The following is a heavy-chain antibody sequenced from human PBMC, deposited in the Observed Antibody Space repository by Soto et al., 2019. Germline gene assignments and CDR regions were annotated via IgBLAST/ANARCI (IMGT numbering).Heavy chain of an antibody. CDR1: GYIFTTYW. V-gene: IGHV5-10-1*01. CDR2: IDPSDSYT. Sequence: GESLKISCKGSGYIFTTYWISWVRQMPGKGLEWMGRIDPSDSYTNYSPSFQGHVTISSDKSISTAYPQWSSLKASDTAVYYCARRHSGSHPDYWGQGTLVTVSS. J-gene: IGHJ4*02. CDR3: ARRHSGSHPDY. D-gene: IGHD3-10*01.